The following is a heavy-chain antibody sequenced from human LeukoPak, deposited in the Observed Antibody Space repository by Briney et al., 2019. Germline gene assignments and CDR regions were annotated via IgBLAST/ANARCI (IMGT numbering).Heavy chain of an antibody. CDR2: IIPIFGTA. CDR1: GYTFTSYG. Sequence: SVKVSCKASGYTFTSYGISWVRQAPGQGLEWMGGIIPIFGTANYAQKFQGRVTITADESTSTAYMELSSLRSEDMAVYYCARDPRDYDSSGYYFDYWGQGTLVTVSS. CDR3: ARDPRDYDSSGYYFDY. J-gene: IGHJ4*02. V-gene: IGHV1-69*13. D-gene: IGHD3-22*01.